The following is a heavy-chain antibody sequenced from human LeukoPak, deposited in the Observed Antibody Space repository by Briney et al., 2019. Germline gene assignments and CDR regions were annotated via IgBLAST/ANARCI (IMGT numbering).Heavy chain of an antibody. V-gene: IGHV3-7*01. CDR3: AGRDSARNPWAY. D-gene: IGHD4-11*01. CDR2: IRPDGSEQ. J-gene: IGHJ4*02. Sequence: GGSLRLSCAASGFTFTNFWMNWIRRDPGRGLEWVANIRPDGSEQFYVDSVKGRFTISRDNAKNSVYLQMNSLRAHDTAVYYCAGRDSARNPWAYWGQGTLVTVST. CDR1: GFTFTNFW.